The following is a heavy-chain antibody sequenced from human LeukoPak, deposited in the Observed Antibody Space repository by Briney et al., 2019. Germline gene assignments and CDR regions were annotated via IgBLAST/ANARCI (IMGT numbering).Heavy chain of an antibody. J-gene: IGHJ3*02. Sequence: ASVKVSCKASGYAFTGYYMYWVRQAPGQGLEWMGRINPNSGGTNYAQKFQGRVTMTRDTSISTAYMELSRLRSDDTAVYYCTREGGSYAFDIWGQGTMVTVSS. CDR1: GYAFTGYY. CDR2: INPNSGGT. D-gene: IGHD1-26*01. V-gene: IGHV1-2*06. CDR3: TREGGSYAFDI.